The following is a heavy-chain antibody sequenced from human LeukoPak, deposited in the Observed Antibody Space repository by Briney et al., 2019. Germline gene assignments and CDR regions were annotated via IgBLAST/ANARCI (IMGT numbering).Heavy chain of an antibody. V-gene: IGHV1-2*02. D-gene: IGHD3-3*01. J-gene: IGHJ6*02. CDR1: GYIFIGYY. CDR2: INPNSGVT. CDR3: ATLGDVLRLFPLISLDGMDV. Sequence: GASVKVSCKASGYIFIGYYMHWVRQAPGQGLEWMGWINPNSGVTNYVQKFQGRVTMTRDTSISTAYMELSRLRSDDTAVYYCATLGDVLRLFPLISLDGMDVWGQGTTVTVSS.